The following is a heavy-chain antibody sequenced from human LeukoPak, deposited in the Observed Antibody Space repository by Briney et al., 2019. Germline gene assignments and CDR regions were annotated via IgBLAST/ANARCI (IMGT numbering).Heavy chain of an antibody. J-gene: IGHJ4*02. V-gene: IGHV4-39*01. CDR1: GGSISSGPYY. D-gene: IGHD3-3*01. CDR3: ASEGDLKKSEWVNY. CDR2: IYYGENT. Sequence: PSETLSLTCTVSGGSISSGPYYWGWIRQPPGKGLEWIGNIYYGENTYYNPSLKSRVTISIDTSKNQFSLKLSSVTAADTAVYYCASEGDLKKSEWVNYWGQGTLVTVSS.